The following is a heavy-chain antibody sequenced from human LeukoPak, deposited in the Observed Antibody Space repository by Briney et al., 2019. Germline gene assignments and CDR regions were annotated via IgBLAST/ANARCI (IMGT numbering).Heavy chain of an antibody. Sequence: SVKVSCKASGGTFSSYAISWVRQAPGQGLEWMGGIIPIFGTANYAQKFQGRVTITADKSTSTAYMELSSLRAEDTAVYYCAKDRRQLASLEYWGQGTLVTVSS. J-gene: IGHJ4*02. CDR2: IIPIFGTA. CDR3: AKDRRQLASLEY. D-gene: IGHD6-13*01. V-gene: IGHV1-69*06. CDR1: GGTFSSYA.